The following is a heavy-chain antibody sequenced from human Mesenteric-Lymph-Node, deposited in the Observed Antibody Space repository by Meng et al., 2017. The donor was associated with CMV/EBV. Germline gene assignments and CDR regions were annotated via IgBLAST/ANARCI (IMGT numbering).Heavy chain of an antibody. CDR2: INHSGST. V-gene: IGHV4-34*01. J-gene: IGHJ4*02. D-gene: IGHD3-22*01. CDR3: ARRVRTAYYYDSSGYYY. Sequence: GGAFSGYYWSWSRQPPGKGLEWIGEINHSGSTNYNPSLKSRVTISVDTSKNQFSLKLSSVTAADTAVYYCARRVRTAYYYDSSGYYYWGQGTLVTVSS. CDR1: GGAFSGYY.